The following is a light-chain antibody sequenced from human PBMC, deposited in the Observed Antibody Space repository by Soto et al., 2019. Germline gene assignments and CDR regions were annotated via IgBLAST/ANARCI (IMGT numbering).Light chain of an antibody. Sequence: EILRTQSPGILSLSPGERATLSCRVSQSVSRYLNWFQHKPGQAPRLLIYGASSRAAGIPDRFSGSGSGTDFTLTISRLEPEDFAVFYCLQYGSSPYTFGQGTKLEIK. CDR2: GAS. J-gene: IGKJ2*01. CDR1: QSVSRY. CDR3: LQYGSSPYT. V-gene: IGKV3-20*01.